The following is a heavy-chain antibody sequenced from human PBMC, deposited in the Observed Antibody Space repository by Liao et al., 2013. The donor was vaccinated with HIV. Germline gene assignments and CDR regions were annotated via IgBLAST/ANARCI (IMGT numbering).Heavy chain of an antibody. J-gene: IGHJ3*01. Sequence: QLSLQESGPGLAKPSETLSLTCAVSGGSVTGGAHLWGWIRQSPGKGLEWIGHVYHGGSTYYTPSLRGRVSISVNPSKNDVSLTLRSVTAADTAVYYCARDDVTMVRGQRQGDAFDVWGQGRKVTVSS. CDR1: GGSVTGGAHL. CDR2: VYHGGST. CDR3: ARDDVTMVRGQRQGDAFDV. V-gene: IGHV4-39*07. D-gene: IGHD3-10*01.